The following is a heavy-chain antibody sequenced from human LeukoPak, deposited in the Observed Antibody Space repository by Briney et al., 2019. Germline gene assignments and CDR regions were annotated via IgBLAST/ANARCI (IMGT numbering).Heavy chain of an antibody. Sequence: SETLSLTCIVSGASISNYYWSWIRQTPEKGLEWMGHIHTSGGSSYYPSLKSRLTMSIDTSRNQLSLKLTSVTAADTALYLCARLGSYHDFWGQGALVTVSS. CDR1: GASISNYY. V-gene: IGHV4-4*09. CDR2: IHTSGGS. D-gene: IGHD1-26*01. J-gene: IGHJ4*02. CDR3: ARLGSYHDF.